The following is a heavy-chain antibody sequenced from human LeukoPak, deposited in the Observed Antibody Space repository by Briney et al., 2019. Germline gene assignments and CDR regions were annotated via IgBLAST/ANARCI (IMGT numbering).Heavy chain of an antibody. V-gene: IGHV3-21*03. Sequence: PGGSLRLSCAASGFTFSSYSMNWVRQAPGKGLEWVSSISSSSSYIYYADSVKGRFTISRDNSKNTLYLQMNSLKTEDTAVYYCTTGAFDLWGRGTLVTVSS. CDR1: GFTFSSYS. CDR2: ISSSSSYI. CDR3: TTGAFDL. J-gene: IGHJ2*01.